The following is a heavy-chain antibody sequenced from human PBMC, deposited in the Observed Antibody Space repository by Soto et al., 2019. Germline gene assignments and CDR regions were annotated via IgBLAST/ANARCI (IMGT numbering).Heavy chain of an antibody. D-gene: IGHD2-15*01. CDR3: ARALTGTVVSHMTYYYYGMDV. CDR1: GGTFSSYA. J-gene: IGHJ6*02. CDR2: IIPIFGTA. V-gene: IGHV1-69*01. Sequence: QVQLVQSGAEVKKPGSSVKVACKASGGTFSSYAISWVRQAPGQGLEWMGGIIPIFGTANYAQKFQGRVTITADESTSTAYMELSSLRSEDTAVYYCARALTGTVVSHMTYYYYGMDVWCQGTTVTVSS.